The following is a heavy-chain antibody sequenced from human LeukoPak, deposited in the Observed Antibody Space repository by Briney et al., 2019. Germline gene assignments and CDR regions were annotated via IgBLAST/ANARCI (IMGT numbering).Heavy chain of an antibody. D-gene: IGHD6-19*01. Sequence: GSSVKVSCKASGGTFSSYAISWVRQAPGQGLEWMGRIIPILGIANYAQKFQGRVTITADKSTSTAYMELSSLRSEDTAVYYCAREQENSSGWYPIDYWGQGTLVTVSS. J-gene: IGHJ4*02. CDR1: GGTFSSYA. V-gene: IGHV1-69*04. CDR3: AREQENSSGWYPIDY. CDR2: IIPILGIA.